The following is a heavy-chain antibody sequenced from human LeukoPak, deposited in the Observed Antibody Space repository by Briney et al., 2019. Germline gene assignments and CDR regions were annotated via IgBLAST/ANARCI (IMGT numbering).Heavy chain of an antibody. D-gene: IGHD6-13*01. CDR1: GRSISSSSYY. J-gene: IGHJ3*02. V-gene: IGHV4-39*01. CDR2: IYYSGST. CDR3: ARRFSSRWTDAFDI. Sequence: SETLSLTCTVSGRSISSSSYYWGWIRQPPGNGLEWIGSIYYSGSTYYTPSLKSRVTISVDTSKNRFSLKLSSVTAADTAVYYCARRFSSRWTDAFDIWGQGTMVSVSS.